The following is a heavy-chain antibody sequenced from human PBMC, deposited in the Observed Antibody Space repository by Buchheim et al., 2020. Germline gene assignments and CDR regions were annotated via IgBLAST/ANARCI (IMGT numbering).Heavy chain of an antibody. V-gene: IGHV3-15*01. J-gene: IGHJ4*02. D-gene: IGHD4-23*01. Sequence: DVQLVDSGGGLVKPGGSLRLSCATSGFTFTDAWMSWVRQAPGKGLEWVGRIKTKTDFGPTDYAAPVKGRFTISRDDTKNILYLQMDSLKTEDTAVYYCVTLVGHGGFDYRGQGTL. CDR1: GFTFTDAW. CDR2: IKTKTDFGPT. CDR3: VTLVGHGGFDY.